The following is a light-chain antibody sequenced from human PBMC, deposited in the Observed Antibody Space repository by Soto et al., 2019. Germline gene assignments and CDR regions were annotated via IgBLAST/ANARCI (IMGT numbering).Light chain of an antibody. Sequence: EIVMTQSPATLSVSPGERATLSCRASQSVSSNLAWYQQKPGQPPKLLIYGASIRATGIPARFSGSGSGTEFTITISSLQSEDFAVYYCQQYNNCPQYTFGQGTKLEIK. CDR2: GAS. J-gene: IGKJ2*01. V-gene: IGKV3D-15*01. CDR3: QQYNNCPQYT. CDR1: QSVSSN.